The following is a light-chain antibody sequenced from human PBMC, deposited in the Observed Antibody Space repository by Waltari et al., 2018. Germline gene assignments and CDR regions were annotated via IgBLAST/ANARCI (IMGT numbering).Light chain of an antibody. V-gene: IGKV1-39*01. CDR1: QSVSTH. CDR3: QETYTPPWT. CDR2: SAS. Sequence: DIQRTQPPLPLSASVGDRVTVTCRASQSVSTHLNWYQHKPGKAPELLVYSASFLETGVPSRFSAGGSGTDFNFTITAVQPEDFATYYCQETYTPPWTFGPGTRLEIK. J-gene: IGKJ1*01.